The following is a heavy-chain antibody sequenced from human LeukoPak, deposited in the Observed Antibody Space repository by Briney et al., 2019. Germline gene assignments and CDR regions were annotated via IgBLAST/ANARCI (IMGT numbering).Heavy chain of an antibody. V-gene: IGHV3-7*01. CDR3: ARDWGSTYYYDSSGYPNWFDP. CDR2: IKQDGSEK. J-gene: IGHJ5*02. D-gene: IGHD3-22*01. CDR1: GFTLRSYW. Sequence: PGGSLRLSCAASGFTLRSYWMSWVRQAPGKGLEWVANIKQDGSEKYYVDSVKGRFTISRDNAKNSLYLQMNNLRAEDTAVYYCARDWGSTYYYDSSGYPNWFDPWGQGTLVTVSS.